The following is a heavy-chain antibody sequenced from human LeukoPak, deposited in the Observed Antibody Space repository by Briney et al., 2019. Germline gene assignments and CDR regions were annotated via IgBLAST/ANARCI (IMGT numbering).Heavy chain of an antibody. CDR2: IRSSSSYI. CDR1: GFIFSNYS. J-gene: IGHJ4*02. V-gene: IGHV3-21*01. Sequence: MSGGSLRLSCAASGFIFSNYSMNWVRQAPGKGLEWVSSIRSSSSYIYYADSVMGRFTISRDNAKNSLSLQMNSLRAEDTAVYFCARGGSYSLAIGQWGQGTLVTVSS. CDR3: ARGGSYSLAIGQ. D-gene: IGHD1-26*01.